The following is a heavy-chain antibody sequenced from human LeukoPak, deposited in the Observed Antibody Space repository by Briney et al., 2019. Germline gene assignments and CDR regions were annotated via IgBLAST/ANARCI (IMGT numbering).Heavy chain of an antibody. D-gene: IGHD7-27*01. V-gene: IGHV1-8*01. CDR2: MSPNSGDT. CDR3: VRTPPNWGFDY. CDR1: GYTFTSYD. J-gene: IGHJ4*02. Sequence: ASVKVSCKASGYTFTSYDINWVRQATGQGLEWLGWMSPNSGDTGYAQKFQGRVTMTSDSSISTAYMELSSLRSEDTAIYYCVRTPPNWGFDYWGQGTLVTVSS.